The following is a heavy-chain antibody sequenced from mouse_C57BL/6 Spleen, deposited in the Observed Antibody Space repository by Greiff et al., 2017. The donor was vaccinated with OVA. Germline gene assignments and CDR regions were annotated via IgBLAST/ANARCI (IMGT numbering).Heavy chain of an antibody. D-gene: IGHD1-1*01. CDR1: GFSLTSYG. CDR3: ARNVVVGDSMDY. CDR2: IWSGGST. J-gene: IGHJ4*01. V-gene: IGHV2-2*01. Sequence: VKLVESGPGLVQPSQSLSITCTVSGFSLTSYGVHWVRQSPGKGLEWMGVIWSGGSTDYYAAIISRLSISKDNSKSQGFFKMNSLQADDTAIYFCARNVVVGDSMDYWGQGTSVTGSS.